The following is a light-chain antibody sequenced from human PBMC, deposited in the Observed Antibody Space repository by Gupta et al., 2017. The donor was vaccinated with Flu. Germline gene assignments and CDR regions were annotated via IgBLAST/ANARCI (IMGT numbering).Light chain of an antibody. Sequence: DILMTPSPVALSVLPGETATHSCRASESIGNNLAWYKQTHGQPPGLLIFDASNSAAGVPPRFTGSGSGRAFTLTIASLQSEDVGLYFCHQYTNWHPGPHTLGPGTKLDFK. CDR3: HQYTNWHPGPHT. J-gene: IGKJ2*01. V-gene: IGKV3D-15*01. CDR2: DAS. CDR1: ESIGNN.